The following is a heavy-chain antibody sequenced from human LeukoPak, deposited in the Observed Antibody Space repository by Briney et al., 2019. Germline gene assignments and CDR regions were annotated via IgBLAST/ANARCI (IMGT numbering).Heavy chain of an antibody. V-gene: IGHV3-23*01. Sequence: GGSLRLSCAASGFTFTGYAMSWVRQAPGKGLEWVSAISGSGDSTYYADSVKGRFTISRDISKNTLYLQMNSLRAEDTAIYYCARADYDFWSGYSPYYFDYWGQGTLVTVSS. CDR1: GFTFTGYA. J-gene: IGHJ4*02. CDR2: ISGSGDST. CDR3: ARADYDFWSGYSPYYFDY. D-gene: IGHD3-3*01.